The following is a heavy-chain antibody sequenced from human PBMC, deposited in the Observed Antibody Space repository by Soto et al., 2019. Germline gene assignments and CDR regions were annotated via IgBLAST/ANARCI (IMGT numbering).Heavy chain of an antibody. CDR3: ARDRLRFLEWSPGYGMDV. Sequence: GGSLRLSCAASGFTFSSYSMNWVRQAPGKGLEWVSSISSSSSYIYYADSVKGRFTISRDNAKNSLYLQMNSLRAEDTAVYYCARDRLRFLEWSPGYGMDVWGQGTTVTVSS. CDR1: GFTFSSYS. J-gene: IGHJ6*02. D-gene: IGHD3-3*01. CDR2: ISSSSSYI. V-gene: IGHV3-21*01.